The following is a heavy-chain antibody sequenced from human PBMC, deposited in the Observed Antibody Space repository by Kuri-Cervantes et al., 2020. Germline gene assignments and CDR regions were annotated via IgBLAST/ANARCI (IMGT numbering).Heavy chain of an antibody. V-gene: IGHV3-43D*04. D-gene: IGHD3-3*01. Sequence: GGSLRLSCAASGFAFDDYAMHWVRQAPGKGLEWVSLISWDGGSTYYADSVKGRFTISRDNAKNSLYLQMNSLRAEDTAVYYCARVAPRAYYDFWSGRDAFDIWGQGTMVTVSS. CDR3: ARVAPRAYYDFWSGRDAFDI. CDR2: ISWDGGST. CDR1: GFAFDDYA. J-gene: IGHJ3*02.